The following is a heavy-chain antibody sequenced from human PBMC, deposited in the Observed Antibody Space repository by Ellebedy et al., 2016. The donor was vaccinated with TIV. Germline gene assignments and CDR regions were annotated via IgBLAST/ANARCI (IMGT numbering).Heavy chain of an antibody. J-gene: IGHJ5*02. CDR1: GYTFTSYG. CDR3: ASGDGYNFDH. D-gene: IGHD5-24*01. Sequence: AASVKVSCKASGYTFTSYGISWVRQDPGQGLEWMGWISAYNGNTNYAQNLQGRVTITTDTSTSTAFMELRRLRSDGTAVYYCASGDGYNFDHWGQGTLVTVSS. CDR2: ISAYNGNT. V-gene: IGHV1-18*01.